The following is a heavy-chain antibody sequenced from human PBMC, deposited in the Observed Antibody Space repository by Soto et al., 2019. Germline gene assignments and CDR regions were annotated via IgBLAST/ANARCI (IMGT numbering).Heavy chain of an antibody. D-gene: IGHD4-17*01. J-gene: IGHJ3*02. V-gene: IGHV4-34*01. CDR1: GGSFSGYY. CDR2: INHSGST. CDR3: ATRREGYGDYVPAFDI. Sequence: QVQLQQWGAGLLKPSETLSLTCAVYGGSFSGYYWSWIRQPPGKGLEWIGEINHSGSTNYNPSLKSRVPISVDTSKIQFSLKLSSVTAADTAVYYCATRREGYGDYVPAFDIWGQGTMVTVSS.